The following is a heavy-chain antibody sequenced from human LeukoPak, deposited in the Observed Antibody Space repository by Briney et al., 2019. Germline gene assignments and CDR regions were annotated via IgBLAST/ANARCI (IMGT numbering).Heavy chain of an antibody. V-gene: IGHV3-23*01. J-gene: IGHJ5*02. CDR3: AKPGIAVAGTWFDP. CDR2: ISGSGSST. D-gene: IGHD6-19*01. CDR1: GFTFSSYS. Sequence: GGSLRLSCAASGFTFSSYSMNWVRQAPGKGLEWVSAISGSGSSTYYADSVKGRFTISRDNSKNTLYLQMNSLRAEDTAVYHCAKPGIAVAGTWFDPWGQGTLVTVSS.